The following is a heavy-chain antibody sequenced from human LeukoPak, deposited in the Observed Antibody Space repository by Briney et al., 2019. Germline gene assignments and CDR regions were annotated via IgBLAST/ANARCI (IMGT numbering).Heavy chain of an antibody. J-gene: IGHJ4*02. Sequence: PGGSLRLSCATSGFTFSSYAMHWVRQAPGKGLEWVALISYYGINQYYADSVKGRFIISRDNSKNTMYLQLNRLRIEDPAVSYCTLTTFGVVYYFDYWGQGNLVTVSS. CDR1: GFTFSSYA. V-gene: IGHV3-30*04. CDR3: TLTTFGVVYYFDY. CDR2: ISYYGINQ. D-gene: IGHD2-8*01.